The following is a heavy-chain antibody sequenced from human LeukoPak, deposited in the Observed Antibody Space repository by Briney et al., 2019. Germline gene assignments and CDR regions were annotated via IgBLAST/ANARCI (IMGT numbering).Heavy chain of an antibody. CDR2: IYYSGST. V-gene: IGHV4-39*07. CDR3: ARGTTQTDY. J-gene: IGHJ4*02. Sequence: NPSETLSLTCTVSGGSISSSSYYWGWIRQPPGKGLEWIGSIYYSGSTYYNPSLKSRVTISVDTSKNQFSLKLSSVTAADTAVYYCARGTTQTDYWGQGTLVTVSS. D-gene: IGHD4-17*01. CDR1: GGSISSSSYY.